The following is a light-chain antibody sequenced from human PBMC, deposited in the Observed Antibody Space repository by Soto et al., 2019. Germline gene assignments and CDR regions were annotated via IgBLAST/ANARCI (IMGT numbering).Light chain of an antibody. Sequence: QSALTQPASVSGSPGQSITISCTGTSSDVGSYNFVSWYQQHPGKAPKLMIYEGSKRPSGVSNRLSGSKSGNTASLTISGLQAEDEADYYCCSYAGSSTDVVFGGGTKLTVL. CDR2: EGS. CDR1: SSDVGSYNF. V-gene: IGLV2-23*01. CDR3: CSYAGSSTDVV. J-gene: IGLJ2*01.